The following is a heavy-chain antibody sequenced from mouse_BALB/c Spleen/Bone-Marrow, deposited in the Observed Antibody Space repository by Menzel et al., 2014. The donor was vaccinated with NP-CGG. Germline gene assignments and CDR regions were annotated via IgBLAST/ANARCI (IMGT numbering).Heavy chain of an antibody. D-gene: IGHD2-4*01. CDR2: ISSGGSYT. CDR3: ARQDYDWFAY. Sequence: EVKVVESGGDLVKPGGSLKLSCAASGFTFSSYGMSWVRQTPDKRLEWVATISSGGSYTYYPDSVKGRFTISRDNAKNTLYLQTSSLKSEDTAMYYCARQDYDWFAYWGQGTLVTVSA. V-gene: IGHV5-6*01. J-gene: IGHJ3*01. CDR1: GFTFSSYG.